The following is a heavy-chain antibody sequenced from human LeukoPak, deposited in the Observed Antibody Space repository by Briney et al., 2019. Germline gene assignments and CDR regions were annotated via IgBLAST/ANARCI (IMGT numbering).Heavy chain of an antibody. CDR3: ARGHYDVLAASYKWTPDY. D-gene: IGHD3-9*01. V-gene: IGHV3-21*01. CDR1: GFTLNTFK. J-gene: IGHJ4*02. CDR2: ITSGGDYI. Sequence: VGALRLSCAAPGFTLNTFKMNWVRQAPRKGLEWVSSITSGGDYIYYADSVKGGFTPSRDNDENSLSLQLISLRVEDTAVYYCARGHYDVLAASYKWTPDYWGQGTLVTVSS.